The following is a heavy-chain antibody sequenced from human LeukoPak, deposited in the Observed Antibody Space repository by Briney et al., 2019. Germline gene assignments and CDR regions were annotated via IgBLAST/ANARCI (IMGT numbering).Heavy chain of an antibody. Sequence: GGSLRLSCAASGFTFSSYSMNWLRQAPGKGLEGVSSISSSSSYIYYADSVKGRFTISRDNAKNSLYLQMNSLRAEDTAVYYCARGGGYSGYGAYYFDYWGQGTLVTVSS. CDR3: ARGGGYSGYGAYYFDY. CDR2: ISSSSSYI. V-gene: IGHV3-21*01. J-gene: IGHJ4*02. CDR1: GFTFSSYS. D-gene: IGHD5-12*01.